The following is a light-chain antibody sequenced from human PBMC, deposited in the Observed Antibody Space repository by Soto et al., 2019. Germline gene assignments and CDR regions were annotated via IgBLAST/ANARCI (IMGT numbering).Light chain of an antibody. J-gene: IGLJ1*01. CDR3: KAKADNGKHV. V-gene: IGLV2-8*01. CDR2: EFS. CDR1: SNDVGHSSF. Sequence: QSALTQPPSASGSPGQSVTISCTGNSNDVGHSSFISWYQQHPGKGPKLIIYEFSNRPSGVPDRFSCSKSGNTASLSVSGLQDEDEADYFCKAKADNGKHVFGTGTKVTVL.